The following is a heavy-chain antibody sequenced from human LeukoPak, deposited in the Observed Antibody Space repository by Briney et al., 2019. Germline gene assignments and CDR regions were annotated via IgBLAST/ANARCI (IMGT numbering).Heavy chain of an antibody. J-gene: IGHJ4*02. Sequence: SETLSLTCSVSGVSISAYYWSWIRQPAGKGLEWIGRIYPGESIYASENTNYNPSLKSRVSMSGDTSKNQVSLKLRSVAAADTAVYYCARDPTTVTTIFDSWGQGTLVTVSS. CDR3: ARDPTTVTTIFDS. V-gene: IGHV4-4*07. CDR1: GVSISAYY. CDR2: IYPGESIYASENT. D-gene: IGHD4-17*01.